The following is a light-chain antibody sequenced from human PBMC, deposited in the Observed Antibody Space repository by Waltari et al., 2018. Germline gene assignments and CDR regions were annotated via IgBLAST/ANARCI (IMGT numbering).Light chain of an antibody. V-gene: IGLV2-23*02. CDR2: EVN. CDR3: CSYAGSSVFKVL. Sequence: QSALTQPAPVSGSPGQSITISCTGTSSAVGRYFLVSWYQQHPGKAPKLMIYEVNKRPSGVSDRFSGSKSGSTAFLTISGLQAEDEAHYYCCSYAGSSVFKVLFGGGTKLTVL. CDR1: SSAVGRYFL. J-gene: IGLJ2*01.